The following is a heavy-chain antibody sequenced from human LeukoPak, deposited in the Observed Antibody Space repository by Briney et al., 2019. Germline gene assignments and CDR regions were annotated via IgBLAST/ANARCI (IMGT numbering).Heavy chain of an antibody. V-gene: IGHV4-38-2*02. CDR2: IYHSGST. D-gene: IGHD5-18*01. J-gene: IGHJ4*02. Sequence: SETLSLTCTVSGYSISSGYYWGWIRQPPGKGLEWIGSIYHSGSTYYNPSLKSRVTISVDTSKNQFSLKLSSVSAADTAVYYCARDHFVDTAMVNPPPHFDYWGQGTLVTVSS. CDR3: ARDHFVDTAMVNPPPHFDY. CDR1: GYSISSGYY.